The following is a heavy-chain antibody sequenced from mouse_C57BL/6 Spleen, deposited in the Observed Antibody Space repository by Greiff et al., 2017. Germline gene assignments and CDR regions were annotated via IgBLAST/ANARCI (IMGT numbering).Heavy chain of an antibody. J-gene: IGHJ2*01. V-gene: IGHV1-64*01. D-gene: IGHD1-1*01. CDR3: ARNPSLYYGSSYGYFDY. Sequence: QVQLQQPGAELVKPGASVKLSCKASGYTFTSYWMHWVKQRPGQGLEWIGMIPPNSGSTNYNEKFKSKATLTVDKSSSTAYMQLSSLTSEDSAVYYCARNPSLYYGSSYGYFDYWGQGTTLTVSS. CDR2: IPPNSGST. CDR1: GYTFTSYW.